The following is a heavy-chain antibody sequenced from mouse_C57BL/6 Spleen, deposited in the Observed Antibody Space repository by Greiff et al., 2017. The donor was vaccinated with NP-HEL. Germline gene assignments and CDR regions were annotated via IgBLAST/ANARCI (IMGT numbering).Heavy chain of an antibody. V-gene: IGHV1-26*01. J-gene: IGHJ1*03. CDR1: GYTFTDYY. CDR2: INPNNGGT. D-gene: IGHD1-1*01. Sequence: VQLQQSGPELVKPGASVKISCKASGYTFTDYYMNWVKQSHGKSLEWIGDINPNNGGTSYNQKFKGKATLTVDKSSSTAYMELRSLTSEDSAVYYCARFGPPTTVVATRGYFDVWGTGTTVTVSS. CDR3: ARFGPPTTVVATRGYFDV.